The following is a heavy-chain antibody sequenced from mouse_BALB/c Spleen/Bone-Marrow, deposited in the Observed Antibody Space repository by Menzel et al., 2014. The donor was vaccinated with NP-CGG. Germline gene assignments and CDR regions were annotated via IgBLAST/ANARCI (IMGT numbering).Heavy chain of an antibody. Sequence: QVQLKDSGPGLVAPSQSLSITCTVSGFSLTSYGVHWVRQPPGKGLEWLGVIWAGGSTNYNSALMSRLSISKDSSESQVFLKMNSLQTVDTAMYYCARDENYYGNYGTMDYWGQGTSVTVSS. J-gene: IGHJ4*01. CDR1: GFSLTSYG. D-gene: IGHD2-1*01. V-gene: IGHV2-9*02. CDR2: IWAGGST. CDR3: ARDENYYGNYGTMDY.